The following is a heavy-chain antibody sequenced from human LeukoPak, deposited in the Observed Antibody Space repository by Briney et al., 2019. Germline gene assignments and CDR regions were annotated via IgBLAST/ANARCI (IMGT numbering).Heavy chain of an antibody. CDR1: SYSFSDYG. V-gene: IGHV1-18*01. Sequence: ASVKVSCKDSSYSFSDYGFTWVRQAPGRGLEYMGWISGYNGNTNYAEKLQDRVTLTADASTTTVYMELRSLTSDDTAVYYCARVASYDLLTGYYLEYWGQGTLVTVSS. J-gene: IGHJ4*02. D-gene: IGHD3-9*01. CDR3: ARVASYDLLTGYYLEY. CDR2: ISGYNGNT.